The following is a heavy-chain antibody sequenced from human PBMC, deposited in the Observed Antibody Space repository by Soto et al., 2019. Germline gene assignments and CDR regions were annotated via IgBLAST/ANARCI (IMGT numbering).Heavy chain of an antibody. J-gene: IGHJ4*02. CDR1: GGSISSSNW. CDR3: ARTSRFDC. Sequence: PSETLSLTCAVSGGSISSSNWWSWVRQPPGKGLEWIGEINHSGSTNYNPSLKSRVTMSVDASKNQFSLKLSSVTAADTAVYYCARTSRFDCWGQGTLVTVSS. CDR2: INHSGST. V-gene: IGHV4-4*02. D-gene: IGHD6-6*01.